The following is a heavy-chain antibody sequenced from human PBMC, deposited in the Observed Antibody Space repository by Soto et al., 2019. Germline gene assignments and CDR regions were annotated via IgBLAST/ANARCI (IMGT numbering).Heavy chain of an antibody. CDR1: GGSISSYY. J-gene: IGHJ4*02. V-gene: IGHV4-59*01. CDR3: AREGTYCGGDCYYFDY. Sequence: PSETLSLTCTVSGGSISSYYWSWIRQPPGKGLEWIGYIYYSGSTNYNPSLKSRVTISVDTSKNQFSLKLSSVTAADTAVYYCAREGTYCGGDCYYFDYWGQGTLVTVSS. CDR2: IYYSGST. D-gene: IGHD2-21*01.